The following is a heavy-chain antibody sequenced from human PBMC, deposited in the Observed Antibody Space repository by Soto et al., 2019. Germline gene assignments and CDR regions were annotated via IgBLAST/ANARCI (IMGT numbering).Heavy chain of an antibody. V-gene: IGHV3-23*01. Sequence: EVQLLESGGGLVQPGGSLRLSCAASGFTFSSYAMSWVRQAPGKGLEWVSAISGSGGSTYYADSVKGRFTLSRDNSKNTLYLQMNSLRAEDTAVYYCAKVEDYDSSGYPGSWDYWGQGTLVTVSS. CDR3: AKVEDYDSSGYPGSWDY. CDR1: GFTFSSYA. D-gene: IGHD3-22*01. CDR2: ISGSGGST. J-gene: IGHJ4*02.